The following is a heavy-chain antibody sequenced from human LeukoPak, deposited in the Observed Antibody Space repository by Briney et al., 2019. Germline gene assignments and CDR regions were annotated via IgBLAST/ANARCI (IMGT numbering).Heavy chain of an antibody. CDR2: INSDGSAT. D-gene: IGHD2-15*01. CDR1: GFTFSRFW. Sequence: GRSLRLSCAASGFTFSRFWMHWVRQAPGKGLVWVSRINSDGSATTYADSVKGRFTISRDNAKNTLYLQMNSLRAEDTAVYYCARESSSDLVYWGQGTLVTVSS. V-gene: IGHV3-74*03. CDR3: ARESSSDLVY. J-gene: IGHJ4*02.